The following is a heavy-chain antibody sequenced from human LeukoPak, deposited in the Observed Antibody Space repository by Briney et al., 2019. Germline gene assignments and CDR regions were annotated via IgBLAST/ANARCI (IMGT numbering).Heavy chain of an antibody. CDR3: ARVGGSSSWANWFDP. D-gene: IGHD6-13*01. J-gene: IGHJ5*02. V-gene: IGHV1-2*02. CDR1: GYTFTGYY. Sequence: ASVTVSCKASGYTFTGYYMHWVRQAPGQGLEWMGWINPNSGGTNYAQKFQGRVTMTRDTSISTAYMELSRLRSDDTAVYYCARVGGSSSWANWFDPWGQGTLVTVS. CDR2: INPNSGGT.